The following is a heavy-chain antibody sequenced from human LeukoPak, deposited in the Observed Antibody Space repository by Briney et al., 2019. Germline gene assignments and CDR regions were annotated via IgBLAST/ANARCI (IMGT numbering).Heavy chain of an antibody. CDR3: ARDRDTAEGGNWFDP. CDR2: IYYSGST. Sequence: SGTLSLTCTVSGGSISSGGYYWSWIRQHPGKGLEWIGYIYYSGSTYYNPSLKSRVTISVDTSKNQFSLKLSSVTAVDTAVYYCARDRDTAEGGNWFDPWGQGTLVTVSS. CDR1: GGSISSGGYY. J-gene: IGHJ5*02. V-gene: IGHV4-31*03. D-gene: IGHD5-18*01.